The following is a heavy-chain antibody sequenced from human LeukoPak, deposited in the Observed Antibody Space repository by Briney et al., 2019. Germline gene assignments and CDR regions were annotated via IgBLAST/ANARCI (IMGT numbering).Heavy chain of an antibody. CDR1: GFTFSSYE. J-gene: IGHJ4*02. V-gene: IGHV3-48*03. CDR2: ISSRGSSM. CDR3: ASRPPPHRGPFDY. Sequence: GGSLRLSCTASGFTFSSYEMNWVRQAPGKGLEWVSYISSRGSSMYFADSVKGRFTFSRDNAKYSLYLQMNSLRGEDTAVYYCASRPPPHRGPFDYWGQGTLVTVSS.